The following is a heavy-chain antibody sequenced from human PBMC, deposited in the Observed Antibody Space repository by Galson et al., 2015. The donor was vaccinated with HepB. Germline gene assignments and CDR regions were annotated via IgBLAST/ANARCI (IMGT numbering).Heavy chain of an antibody. CDR1: GFTFDDYG. V-gene: IGHV3-20*04. Sequence: SLRLSCAASGFTFDDYGMSWVRQAPGKGLEWVSGINWNGGSTGYAGSMKGRFTISRDNAKNSLYLQMNSLRAEDTALYYCARVGGVSSGYYYGLTYYGMDVWGQGTTVTVSS. J-gene: IGHJ6*02. CDR2: INWNGGST. D-gene: IGHD3-22*01. CDR3: ARVGGVSSGYYYGLTYYGMDV.